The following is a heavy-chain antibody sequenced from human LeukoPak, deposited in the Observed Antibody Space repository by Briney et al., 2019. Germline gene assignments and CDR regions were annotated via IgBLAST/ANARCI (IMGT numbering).Heavy chain of an antibody. CDR2: IYTSGST. J-gene: IGHJ4*02. CDR1: GGSISSGSYY. V-gene: IGHV4-61*02. CDR3: AREFDS. Sequence: SQTLSLPCTVSGGSISSGSYYWSWIRQPAGKGLEWIGRIYTSGSTNYNPSLKSRVTISVDTSKNQFSLKLSSVTAADTAVYYCAREFDSWGQGTLVTVSS.